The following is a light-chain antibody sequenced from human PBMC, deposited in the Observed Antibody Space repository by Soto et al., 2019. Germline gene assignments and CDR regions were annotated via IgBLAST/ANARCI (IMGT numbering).Light chain of an antibody. CDR3: QKYYSTPFT. CDR2: WAS. J-gene: IGKJ4*01. V-gene: IGKV4-1*01. CDR1: QSVLYSSNNKNY. Sequence: DIVMTQSPDSLAVSLGERATINCKSSQSVLYSSNNKNYLAWYQQKPGQPPKLLIYWASTRESGVPDRFSGSGSGTDFTLTISSLQAEDVAVYYCQKYYSTPFTFVGGTKVEIK.